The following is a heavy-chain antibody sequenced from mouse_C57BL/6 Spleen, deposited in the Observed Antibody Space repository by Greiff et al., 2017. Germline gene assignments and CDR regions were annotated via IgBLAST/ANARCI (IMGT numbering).Heavy chain of an antibody. CDR3: ARAYYSNFYFDV. Sequence: EVQVVESGPGLVKPGASVKIPCKASGYTFTDYNMDWVKQSHGKSLEWIGDINPNNGGTIYNQKFKGKATLTVDKSSSTAYMELRSLTSEDTAVYYCARAYYSNFYFDVWGTGTTVTVSS. CDR2: INPNNGGT. V-gene: IGHV1-18*01. D-gene: IGHD2-5*01. CDR1: GYTFTDYN. J-gene: IGHJ1*03.